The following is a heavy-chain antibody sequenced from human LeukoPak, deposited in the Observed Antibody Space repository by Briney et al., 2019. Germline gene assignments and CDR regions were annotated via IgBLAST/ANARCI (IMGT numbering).Heavy chain of an antibody. Sequence: SETLSLTCAVYGGSFSGYYWSWIRQPPGKGLEWIGEINHSGSTNYNPSLKSRVTISVDTSKNQFSLKLSPVTAADTAVYYCARAKIAGIYYYYGMDVWGQGTTVTVSS. D-gene: IGHD6-13*01. J-gene: IGHJ6*02. CDR3: ARAKIAGIYYYYGMDV. CDR1: GGSFSGYY. V-gene: IGHV4-34*01. CDR2: INHSGST.